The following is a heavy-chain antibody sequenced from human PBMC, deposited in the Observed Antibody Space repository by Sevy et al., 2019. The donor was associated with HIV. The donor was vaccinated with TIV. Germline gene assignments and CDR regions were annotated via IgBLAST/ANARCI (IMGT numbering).Heavy chain of an antibody. CDR3: VREGRNYEYVWGTYHSGF. Sequence: GGSLRLSCAASGFSFNGYAMHWVRQAPGKGLEWLAVISYDGSVKDYTESVKGRFTISRDNTKNTLFLQLNSLRPEDTAVYYCVREGRNYEYVWGTYHSGFRAQGTLVTVSS. CDR1: GFSFNGYA. CDR2: ISYDGSVK. V-gene: IGHV3-30*04. D-gene: IGHD3-16*02. J-gene: IGHJ4*02.